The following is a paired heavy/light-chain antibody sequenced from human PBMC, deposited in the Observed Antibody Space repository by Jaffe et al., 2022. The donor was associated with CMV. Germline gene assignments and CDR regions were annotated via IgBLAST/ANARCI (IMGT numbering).Heavy chain of an antibody. V-gene: IGHV3-33*08. D-gene: IGHD3-10*01. CDR3: ARDVLLWFGELFPLRTELDY. CDR1: GFTFSSYG. Sequence: QVQLVESGGGVVQPGRSLRLSCAASGFTFSSYGMHWVRQAPGKGLEWVAVIWYDGSNKYYADSVKGRFTISRDNSKNTLYLQMNSLRAEDTAVYYCARDVLLWFGELFPLRTELDYWGQGTLVTVSS. CDR2: IWYDGSNK. J-gene: IGHJ4*02.
Light chain of an antibody. J-gene: IGKJ4*01. V-gene: IGKV1-17*01. CDR3: LQHNSYPQGLT. CDR2: AAS. CDR1: QGIRND. Sequence: DIQMTQSPSSLSASVGDRVTITCRASQGIRNDLGWYQQKPGKAPKRLIYAASSLQSGVPSRFSGSGSGTEFTLTISSLQPEDFATYYCLQHNSYPQGLTFGGGTKVEIK.